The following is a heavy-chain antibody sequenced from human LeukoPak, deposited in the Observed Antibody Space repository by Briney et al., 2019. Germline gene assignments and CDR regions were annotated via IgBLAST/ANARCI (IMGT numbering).Heavy chain of an antibody. V-gene: IGHV4-4*02. D-gene: IGHD6-13*01. Sequence: ASGTLSLTCAVSGGSISSSNWWSWVRQPPGKGLEWIGEIYHSGSTNYNPSLKSRVTISVDKSKNQFSLKLSSVTAADTAVYYCAREYSSSWYRWFDPWGQGTLVAVSS. CDR1: GGSISSSNW. J-gene: IGHJ5*02. CDR3: AREYSSSWYRWFDP. CDR2: IYHSGST.